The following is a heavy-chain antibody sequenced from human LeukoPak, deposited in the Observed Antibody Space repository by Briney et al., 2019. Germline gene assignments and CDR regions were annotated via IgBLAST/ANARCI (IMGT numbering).Heavy chain of an antibody. CDR1: GFTFDDYA. CDR3: EKDGCCSSSSCYIPHVHYYYYYYGMDV. J-gene: IGHJ6*02. D-gene: IGHD2-2*02. V-gene: IGHV3-9*01. CDR2: ISWNSGSI. Sequence: PGGSLRLSCAASGFTFDDYAIHWVRQAPGKGLEWVSGISWNSGSIGYADSVKGRFTISRDNAKNSLYLQMNSLRAEDTALYSSEKDGCCSSSSCYIPHVHYYYYYYGMDVWGQGTTVTVSS.